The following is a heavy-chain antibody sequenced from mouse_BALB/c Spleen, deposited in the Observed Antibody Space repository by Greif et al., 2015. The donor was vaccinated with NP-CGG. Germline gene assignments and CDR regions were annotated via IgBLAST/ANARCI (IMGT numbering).Heavy chain of an antibody. Sequence: QVQLQQSGAELVKPGASVKLSCKASGYTFTSYYMYWVKQRPGQGLEWIGEINPSNGGTNFNEKFKSKATLTVDKSSSTAYMQLSSLTSEDSAVYYCTRVESPYYYAMDYWGQGTSVTVSS. CDR3: TRVESPYYYAMDY. V-gene: IGHV1S81*02. CDR1: GYTFTSYY. CDR2: INPSNGGT. J-gene: IGHJ4*01.